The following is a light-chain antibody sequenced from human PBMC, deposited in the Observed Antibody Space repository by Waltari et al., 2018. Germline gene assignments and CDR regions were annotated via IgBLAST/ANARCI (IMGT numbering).Light chain of an antibody. CDR1: QGISSD. CDR2: GAS. V-gene: IGKV1-6*01. CDR3: LQDSEHPLT. Sequence: IQMTQSPSSLSAFVGDRVTLTCRASQGISSDLGWDQQKPGKAPKLLIYGASLLQSGVPSRFSGSGSGTDFTLTISSLQPEDFATYYCLQDSEHPLTFGQGTKVEL. J-gene: IGKJ1*01.